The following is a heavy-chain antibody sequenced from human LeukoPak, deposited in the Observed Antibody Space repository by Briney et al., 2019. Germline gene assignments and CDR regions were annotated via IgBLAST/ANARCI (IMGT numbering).Heavy chain of an antibody. D-gene: IGHD6-19*01. CDR3: ARESAEDSSGWYYFDY. CDR2: INHSGGT. CDR1: GGSFSGYY. J-gene: IGHJ4*02. Sequence: SETLSLTCAVYGGSFSGYYWSWIRQPPGKGLEWIGEINHSGGTNYNPSLKSRVTISVDTSKNQFSLKLSSVTAADTAVYYCARESAEDSSGWYYFDYWGQGTLVTVSS. V-gene: IGHV4-34*01.